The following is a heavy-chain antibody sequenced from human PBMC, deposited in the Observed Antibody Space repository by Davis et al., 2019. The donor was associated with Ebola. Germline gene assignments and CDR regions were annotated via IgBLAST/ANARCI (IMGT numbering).Heavy chain of an antibody. J-gene: IGHJ5*02. CDR3: ARVGATVQNWFDP. CDR2: INHSGST. Sequence: PSETLSLTCAVYGGSFSGYYWSWIRQPPGKGLEWIGEINHSGSTNYNPSLKSRVTISVDTSKNQFSLKLSSVTAADTAVYYCARVGATVQNWFDPWGQGTLVTVSS. V-gene: IGHV4-34*01. CDR1: GGSFSGYY. D-gene: IGHD1-26*01.